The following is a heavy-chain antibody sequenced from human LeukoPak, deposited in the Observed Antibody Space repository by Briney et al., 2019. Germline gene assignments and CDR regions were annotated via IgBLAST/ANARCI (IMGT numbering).Heavy chain of an antibody. CDR2: IYHSGST. CDR1: GYSISSGYY. CDR3: AINYYDSSGYYYYYYYMDV. Sequence: SETLSLTCTVSGYSISSGYYWGWIRQPPGKGLEWIGSIYHSGSTYYNPSLKSRVTISVDTSKNQFSLKLSSVTAADTAVYYCAINYYDSSGYYYYYYYMDVWGKGTTVTVSS. D-gene: IGHD3-22*01. V-gene: IGHV4-38-2*02. J-gene: IGHJ6*03.